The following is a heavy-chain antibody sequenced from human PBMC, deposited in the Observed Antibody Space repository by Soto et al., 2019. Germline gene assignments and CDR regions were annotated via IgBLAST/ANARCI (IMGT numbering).Heavy chain of an antibody. CDR2: ISYSGST. J-gene: IGHJ4*02. CDR3: TRGDY. CDR1: GDSMPTVGYY. V-gene: IGHV4-31*03. Sequence: QVQLQESGPGLVKPSQTLSLTCTVSGDSMPTVGYYWTWIRQHPGQGLEWIGFISYSGSTYYSSSLKGRVAISADTSKNQFSLKLNSVTAADAAVYYCTRGDYWGQGTLVTVSS.